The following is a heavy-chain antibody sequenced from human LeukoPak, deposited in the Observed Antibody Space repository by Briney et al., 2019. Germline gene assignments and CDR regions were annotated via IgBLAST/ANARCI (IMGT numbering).Heavy chain of an antibody. V-gene: IGHV3-74*01. CDR3: AKQWNFDSSGYFDY. D-gene: IGHD3-22*01. J-gene: IGHJ4*02. Sequence: GGSLRLSCAASGFTFSSYWMHWVRQAPGKGLVWVSRINSDGSSTSYADSVKGRFTISRDNSKNTLYLQMNSLRAEDTAVYYCAKQWNFDSSGYFDYWGQGTLVTVSS. CDR2: INSDGSST. CDR1: GFTFSSYW.